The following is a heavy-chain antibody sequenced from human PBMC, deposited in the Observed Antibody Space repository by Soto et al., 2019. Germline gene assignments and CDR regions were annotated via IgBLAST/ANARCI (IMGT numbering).Heavy chain of an antibody. D-gene: IGHD5-12*01. J-gene: IGHJ4*02. CDR2: ISGSASST. CDR3: AKASSTISPDY. V-gene: IGHV3-23*01. Sequence: EVQLLESGGGLVQPGGSLRLSCAASGFTFTDYAMPWVRQAPGKGLEWVSSISGSASSTFYAGSVKGRFTISRDNSRNTVSLQMNSLRAEDTAVYYCAKASSTISPDYWGQGTLVTVSS. CDR1: GFTFTDYA.